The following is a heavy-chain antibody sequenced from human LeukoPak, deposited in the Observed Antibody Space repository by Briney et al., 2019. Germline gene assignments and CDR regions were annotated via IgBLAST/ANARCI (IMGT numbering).Heavy chain of an antibody. D-gene: IGHD2-15*01. J-gene: IGHJ6*03. Sequence: PSETLSLTCTVSSVSISSSNYYWSWIRQPAGKGLEWIGRISTIGSTNYNPSLNSRVTISIDTSKNQFSLKLSSVTAADTAVYYCARDGCGGSCFHYYYYYMDVWGKGTTVTISS. CDR2: ISTIGST. CDR1: SVSISSSNYY. CDR3: ARDGCGGSCFHYYYYYMDV. V-gene: IGHV4-61*02.